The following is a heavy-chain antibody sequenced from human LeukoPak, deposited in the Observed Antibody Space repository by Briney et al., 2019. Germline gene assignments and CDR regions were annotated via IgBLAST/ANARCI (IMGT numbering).Heavy chain of an antibody. J-gene: IGHJ3*02. CDR1: GFTFSSYE. D-gene: IGHD2-2*02. V-gene: IGHV3-48*03. CDR2: ISSSGSTI. Sequence: GGSLRLSCAASGFTFSSYEMNWVRQAPGKGLEWVSYISSSGSTIYYADSVKGRFTISRDNSKNTLYLQMNSLRAEDTAVYYCAKDRALGYCSSTSCYTPNDAFDIWGQGTMVTVSS. CDR3: AKDRALGYCSSTSCYTPNDAFDI.